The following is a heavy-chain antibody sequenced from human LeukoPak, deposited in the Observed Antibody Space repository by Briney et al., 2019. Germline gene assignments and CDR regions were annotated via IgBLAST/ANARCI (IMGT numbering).Heavy chain of an antibody. J-gene: IGHJ3*02. CDR1: GGSFSGYY. CDR3: ARDKFAKYDNRGYYYISDAFDI. CDR2: INHSGST. Sequence: SETLSLTCAVYGGSFSGYYWSWIRQPPGKGLEWIGEINHSGSTHYNPSLKSRVTISVDTSKNQFSLKLSSVTAADTAVYYCARDKFAKYDNRGYYYISDAFDIWGPGTVVTVSS. V-gene: IGHV4-34*01. D-gene: IGHD3-22*01.